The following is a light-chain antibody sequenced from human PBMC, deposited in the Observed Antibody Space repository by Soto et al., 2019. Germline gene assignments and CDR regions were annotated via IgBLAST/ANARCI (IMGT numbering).Light chain of an antibody. CDR2: DVT. CDR3: SSYTSTNTYV. V-gene: IGLV2-14*01. Sequence: QSVLTQPASVSASPGQSITISCTGTSSDVGGYNYVSWYQQHPGKAPKVIIYDVTIRPSGVSYRFSGSKSGNTASLTISGLQAEDEADYYCSSYTSTNTYVXGTGTKVTV. J-gene: IGLJ1*01. CDR1: SSDVGGYNY.